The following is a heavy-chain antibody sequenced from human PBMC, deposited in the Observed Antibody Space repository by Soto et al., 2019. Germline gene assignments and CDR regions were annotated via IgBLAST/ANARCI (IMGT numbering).Heavy chain of an antibody. CDR2: IIPILGIA. CDR1: GGTFSSYT. D-gene: IGHD4-17*01. J-gene: IGHJ3*02. Sequence: QVQLVQSGAEVKKPGSSVKVSCKASGGTFSSYTISWVRQAPGQGLEWMGRIIPILGIANDAQKFQGRVTITADKSTSTAYMELSSLRSEDTAVYYCAREGYDYGDYDGDAFDIWGQGTMVTVSS. V-gene: IGHV1-69*08. CDR3: AREGYDYGDYDGDAFDI.